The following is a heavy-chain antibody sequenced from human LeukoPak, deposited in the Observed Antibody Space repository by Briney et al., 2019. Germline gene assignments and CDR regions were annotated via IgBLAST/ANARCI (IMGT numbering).Heavy chain of an antibody. D-gene: IGHD6-19*01. V-gene: IGHV6-1*01. J-gene: IGHJ4*02. CDR2: TYYRSKWYD. CDR3: ARDVGNSGWYTFDY. Sequence: SQTLSVACAISGDSVSSINGAWNWIRQSPSRGLEWLGRTYYRSKWYDDYAVSMKGRITINPDTSKNQFSLQQNSVTPEDTAVYYCARDVGNSGWYTFDYWGQGTLVTVSS. CDR1: GDSVSSINGA.